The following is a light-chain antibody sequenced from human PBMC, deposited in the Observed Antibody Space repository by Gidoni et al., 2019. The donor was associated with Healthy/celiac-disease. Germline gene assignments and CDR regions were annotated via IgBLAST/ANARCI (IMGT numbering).Light chain of an antibody. Sequence: SYELTQPPSVSVSPGQTASITCSGDKLGDKYACWYQQKPAQSPVLVIYQDSKRPSGIPERFSGSNSGNTATLTISGTQAMDEADYSCQAWDSTVVFGGGTKLTVL. CDR3: QAWDSTVV. CDR1: KLGDKY. V-gene: IGLV3-1*01. CDR2: QDS. J-gene: IGLJ2*01.